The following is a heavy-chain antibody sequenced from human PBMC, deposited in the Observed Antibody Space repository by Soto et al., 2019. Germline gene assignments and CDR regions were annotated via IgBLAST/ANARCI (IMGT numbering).Heavy chain of an antibody. CDR2: IIPIFGTA. Sequence: SVKVSCKASGGTFSSYAISWVRQAPGQGLEWMGGIIPIFGTANYAQKFQGRVTITADESTSTAYMELSSLRSEDTAAYYCARNYDILTGPRPNYYYYGMDVWGQGTTVTVSS. J-gene: IGHJ6*02. V-gene: IGHV1-69*13. D-gene: IGHD3-9*01. CDR1: GGTFSSYA. CDR3: ARNYDILTGPRPNYYYYGMDV.